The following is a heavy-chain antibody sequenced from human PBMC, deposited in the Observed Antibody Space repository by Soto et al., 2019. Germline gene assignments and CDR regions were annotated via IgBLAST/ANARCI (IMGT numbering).Heavy chain of an antibody. CDR1: GFTFDDYA. CDR3: AKAGSGAFDI. D-gene: IGHD3-10*01. CDR2: ISWNSGSI. J-gene: IGHJ3*02. V-gene: IGHV3-9*01. Sequence: LRLSCAASGFTFDDYAMHWVRQAPGKGLEWVSGISWNSGSIGYADSVKGRFTISRDNAKNSLYLQMNSLRAEDTALYYCAKAGSGAFDIWGQGTMVTVSS.